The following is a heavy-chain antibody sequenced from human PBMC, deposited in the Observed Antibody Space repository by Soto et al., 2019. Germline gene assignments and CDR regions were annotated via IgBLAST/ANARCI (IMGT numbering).Heavy chain of an antibody. CDR1: GYIFSSYG. D-gene: IGHD3-3*01. CDR3: ARGQGSGADLWSGYYGDYDYGMDV. Sequence: ASVKVSCKASGYIFSSYGISWVRQAPGQGLEWMGWVSAYNGNTNYPQKLQGRVTMTTDTSTSTAYMELSSLRSEDTAVYYCARGQGSGADLWSGYYGDYDYGMDVWG. CDR2: VSAYNGNT. V-gene: IGHV1-18*01. J-gene: IGHJ6*02.